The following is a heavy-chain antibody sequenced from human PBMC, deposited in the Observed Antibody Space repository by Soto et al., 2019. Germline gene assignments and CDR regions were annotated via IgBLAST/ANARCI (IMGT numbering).Heavy chain of an antibody. CDR1: GFTFTTYA. D-gene: IGHD6-6*01. Sequence: EVQLLESGGGLVQPGGSQRLSCAASGFTFTTYAMSWVRQAPGKGLEWVSAISGSGGSTYYADSVKGRFTISRDNSKNTLYLQMHSLRAEYTAVYYCAKNWDTTSSSSSHWGQGTLVTVSS. V-gene: IGHV3-23*01. CDR3: AKNWDTTSSSSSH. CDR2: ISGSGGST. J-gene: IGHJ4*02.